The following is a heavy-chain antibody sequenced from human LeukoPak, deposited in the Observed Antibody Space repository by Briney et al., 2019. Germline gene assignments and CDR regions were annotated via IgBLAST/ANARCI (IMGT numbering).Heavy chain of an antibody. Sequence: ASVKVSCKASGYTFTSYGINWVRQAPGQGLEWMGWISAYNGNTNYAQKLQGRVTKTTDTSTSTAYMELRSLRSDDTAVYYCARVLVPTYYYYGMDVWGQGTTVTVSS. D-gene: IGHD1-26*01. CDR2: ISAYNGNT. CDR3: ARVLVPTYYYYGMDV. J-gene: IGHJ6*02. V-gene: IGHV1-18*01. CDR1: GYTFTSYG.